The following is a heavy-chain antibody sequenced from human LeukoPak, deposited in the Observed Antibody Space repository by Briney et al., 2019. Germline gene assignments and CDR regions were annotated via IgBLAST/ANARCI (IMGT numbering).Heavy chain of an antibody. Sequence: PGGSLRLSCAASGFSVSNTYMSWVRQAPGKGLEWVSIIYSGGNTYYADSVRGRFTISRDNSENTLYLQMNRLRPEDMAVYYCARGTVTAPDYWGQRTLVTVSS. D-gene: IGHD2-21*02. CDR2: IYSGGNT. J-gene: IGHJ4*02. CDR1: GFSVSNTY. V-gene: IGHV3-53*01. CDR3: ARGTVTAPDY.